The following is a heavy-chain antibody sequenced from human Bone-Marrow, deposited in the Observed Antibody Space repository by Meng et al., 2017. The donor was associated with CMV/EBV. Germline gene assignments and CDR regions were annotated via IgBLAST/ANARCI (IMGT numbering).Heavy chain of an antibody. V-gene: IGHV1-18*01. CDR2: ISAYNGNT. CDR1: GYTFTSYG. Sequence: ASVKVSCKASGYTFTSYGISWVRQAPGQGLEWMGWISAYNGNTNYAQKLQGRVTMTTDTSTSTAYMELSRLRSDDTAVYCCARWVYDYNRVPGMDVWGQGTTVTVSS. D-gene: IGHD4-11*01. J-gene: IGHJ6*02. CDR3: ARWVYDYNRVPGMDV.